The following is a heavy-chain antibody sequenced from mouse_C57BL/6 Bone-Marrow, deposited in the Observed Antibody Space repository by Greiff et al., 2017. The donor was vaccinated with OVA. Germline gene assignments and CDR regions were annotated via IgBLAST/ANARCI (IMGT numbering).Heavy chain of an antibody. V-gene: IGHV1-22*01. CDR1: GYTFTDYN. D-gene: IGHD1-1*01. J-gene: IGHJ3*01. CDR3: AARITTSWFAY. CDR2: INPNNGGT. Sequence: VQLQQSGPELVKPGASVKMSCKASGYTFTDYNMHWVKQSHGKSLEWIGYINPNNGGTSYNQKFKGKATLTVNKSSSTAYMELRSLTAEDSAVNYCAARITTSWFAYWGQGTLVTVSA.